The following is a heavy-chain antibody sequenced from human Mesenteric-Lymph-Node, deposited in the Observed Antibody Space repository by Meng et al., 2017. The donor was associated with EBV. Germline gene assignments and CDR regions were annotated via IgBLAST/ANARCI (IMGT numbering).Heavy chain of an antibody. Sequence: HGQPQQWGAGLLTPSEPLSPTCACDGGTFSGYSWTWIRQPPGKGPEWIGEINQSGSTNYSPSLKSRVTISVDTSKTQFSLNLRSVTAADTAVYYCARGPPTLTSYVYFDYWGQGILVTVSS. CDR3: ARGPPTLTSYVYFDY. D-gene: IGHD4-17*01. CDR2: INQSGST. CDR1: GGTFSGYS. V-gene: IGHV4-34*01. J-gene: IGHJ4*02.